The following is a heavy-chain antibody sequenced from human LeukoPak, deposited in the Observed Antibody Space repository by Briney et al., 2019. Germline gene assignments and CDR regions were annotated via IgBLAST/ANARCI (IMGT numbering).Heavy chain of an antibody. D-gene: IGHD6-13*01. Sequence: ASVKVSCKVSGYTLTELSMHWVRQAPGKGLEWMGGFDPEDGETIYAQKFQGRVTMTEDTSTDTAYMELNSLRAEDTAVYYCARVGGIAAAGTRGVALDYWGQGTLVTVSS. CDR3: ARVGGIAAAGTRGVALDY. J-gene: IGHJ4*02. CDR1: GYTLTELS. CDR2: FDPEDGET. V-gene: IGHV1-24*01.